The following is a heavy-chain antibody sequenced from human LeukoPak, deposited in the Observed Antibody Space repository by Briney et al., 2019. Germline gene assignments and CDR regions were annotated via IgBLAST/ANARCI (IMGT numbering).Heavy chain of an antibody. CDR2: ISWDGGIT. Sequence: GGSLRLSCAASGFTFDDYAMHWVRQAPGKGLEWVSLISWDGGITYYADSVKGRFTISRDNAKNSLYLQMNSLRAEDTAVYYCAREYYDILTGSQLYYYYYMDVWGKGTTVTISS. J-gene: IGHJ6*03. D-gene: IGHD3-9*01. CDR3: AREYYDILTGSQLYYYYYMDV. CDR1: GFTFDDYA. V-gene: IGHV3-43D*03.